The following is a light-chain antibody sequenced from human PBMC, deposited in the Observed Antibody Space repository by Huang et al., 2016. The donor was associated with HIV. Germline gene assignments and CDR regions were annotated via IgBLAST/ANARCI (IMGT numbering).Light chain of an antibody. Sequence: DIVMTQSPDSLAVSLGERDPINCKSSQSILYSSNNKNYLAWYQQKTGQPPKLLIYWASTRESGVPERFSGSGSGTDFTLTISSLQAEDVAIYYCQQYYSAPQTFGQGTRLEIK. CDR1: QSILYSSNNKNY. CDR2: WAS. V-gene: IGKV4-1*01. CDR3: QQYYSAPQT. J-gene: IGKJ2*01.